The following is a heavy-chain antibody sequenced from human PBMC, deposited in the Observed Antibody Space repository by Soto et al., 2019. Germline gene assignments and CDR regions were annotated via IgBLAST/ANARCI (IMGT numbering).Heavy chain of an antibody. CDR1: GGSISVNNYY. D-gene: IGHD3-3*01. CDR2: IYFSGST. CDR3: ARLPRYDFWT. V-gene: IGHV4-39*01. Sequence: QLQLQESGPGLVKPSETLSLTCTVSGGSISVNNYYWGWIRQTPGKGLEWIGNIYFSGSTYYNPSLKSRLTRSVDTSRSQFSLNLNSVTAADTAVYYCARLPRYDFWTWGQGTLVTVSS. J-gene: IGHJ5*02.